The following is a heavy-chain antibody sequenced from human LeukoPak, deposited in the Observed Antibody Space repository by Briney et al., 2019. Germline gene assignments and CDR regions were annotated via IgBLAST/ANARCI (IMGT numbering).Heavy chain of an antibody. V-gene: IGHV3-7*03. Sequence: GGSLRLSCAASGFTFSTYWMSWVRQAPGKGLEWVANINQDGSGKDYVDSLKGRFTISGDNTKNSLYLQMNSLRAEDTAVYYCAKRPSDWGQGTLVTVSS. CDR1: GFTFSTYW. CDR2: INQDGSGK. CDR3: AKRPSD. J-gene: IGHJ4*02.